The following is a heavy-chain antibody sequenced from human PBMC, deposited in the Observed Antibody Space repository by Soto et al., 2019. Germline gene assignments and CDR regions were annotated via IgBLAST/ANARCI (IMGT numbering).Heavy chain of an antibody. CDR3: ARSSTSANYFDY. V-gene: IGHV4-31*03. CDR1: GGSISSGGYY. Sequence: QVQLQESGPGLVKPSQTLSLTCTVSGGSISSGGYYWSWIRQHPGKGLEWIGYIYYSGSTYYNPSRKSRVTLSVDTSKNQFSLKLSSVTAADTAVYYCARSSTSANYFDYWGQGTLVTVSS. CDR2: IYYSGST. J-gene: IGHJ4*02. D-gene: IGHD2-2*01.